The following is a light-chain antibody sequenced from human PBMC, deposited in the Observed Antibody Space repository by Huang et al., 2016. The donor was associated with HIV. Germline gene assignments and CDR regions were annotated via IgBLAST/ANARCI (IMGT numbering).Light chain of an antibody. Sequence: EIVLTQSPGTLSLSPGERATLSCRASQCVSSSSLAGYQQKPGQAPRLLIYNTSSRATGIPDRFSGSGSGTDFTLTISRLEPEDFAVYYCQQYGSSPLGTFGQGTKVEIK. J-gene: IGKJ1*01. CDR1: QCVSSSS. V-gene: IGKV3-20*01. CDR3: QQYGSSPLGT. CDR2: NTS.